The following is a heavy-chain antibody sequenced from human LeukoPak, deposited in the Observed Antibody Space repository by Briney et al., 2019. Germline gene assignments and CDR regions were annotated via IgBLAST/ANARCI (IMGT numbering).Heavy chain of an antibody. CDR3: ARETRDGYTYYYYGMDV. CDR1: GGSISSYY. J-gene: IGHJ6*02. CDR2: IYTSGST. D-gene: IGHD5-12*01. Sequence: SETLSLTCTFSGGSISSYYWSWIRQPAGKGLEWIGRIYTSGSTNYNPSLKSRVTMSVDTSKNQFSLKLSSVTAADTAVYYCARETRDGYTYYYYGMDVWGQGTTVTVSS. V-gene: IGHV4-4*07.